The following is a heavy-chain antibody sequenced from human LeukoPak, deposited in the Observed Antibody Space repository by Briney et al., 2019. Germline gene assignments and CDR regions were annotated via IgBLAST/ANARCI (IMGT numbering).Heavy chain of an antibody. CDR1: GFTFINAW. CDR2: IKSKTHGGTT. D-gene: IGHD3-10*01. V-gene: IGHV3-15*01. CDR3: TTDYYGSGSYYVFDY. Sequence: GGSLRLSCAASGFTFINAWMGWVRQDRREGMEWVGRIKSKTHGGTTDYAAPVKGRFTISRDDSKNTLYLQMNSLKTEDTAVYYCTTDYYGSGSYYVFDYWGQGTLVTVSS. J-gene: IGHJ4*02.